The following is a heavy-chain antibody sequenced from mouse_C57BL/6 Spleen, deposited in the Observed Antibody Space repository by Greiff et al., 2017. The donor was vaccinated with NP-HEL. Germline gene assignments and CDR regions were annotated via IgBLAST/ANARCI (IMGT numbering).Heavy chain of an antibody. CDR3: ARDQEFFDY. Sequence: VQLKESGPGLVKPSQSLSLTCSVTGYSITSGYYWNWIRQFPGNKLEWMGYISYDGSNNYNPSLKNRISITRDTSKNQFFLKLNSVTTEDTATYYCARDQEFFDYWGQGTTLTVSS. CDR2: ISYDGSN. V-gene: IGHV3-6*01. CDR1: GYSITSGYY. J-gene: IGHJ2*01. D-gene: IGHD3-2*02.